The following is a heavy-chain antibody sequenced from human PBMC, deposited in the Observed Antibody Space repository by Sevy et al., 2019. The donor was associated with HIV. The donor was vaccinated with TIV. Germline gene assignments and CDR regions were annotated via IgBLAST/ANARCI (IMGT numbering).Heavy chain of an antibody. J-gene: IGHJ3*02. CDR3: AKRVAGALAALDI. CDR2: ISYGGGTT. V-gene: IGHV3-23*01. D-gene: IGHD3-10*01. Sequence: GGSLRLSCAASGFTFRNYVMNWVRQPPGKGLEWVSVISYGGGTTYYADSVKGRFTISRDDSKSTLYLQMNSLKVEDRAVYFCAKRVAGALAALDIWGQGTMVTVSS. CDR1: GFTFRNYV.